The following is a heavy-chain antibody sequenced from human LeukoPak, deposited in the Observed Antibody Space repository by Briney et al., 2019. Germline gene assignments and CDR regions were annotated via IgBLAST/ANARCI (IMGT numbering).Heavy chain of an antibody. CDR1: GGSISSSSYS. CDR3: ARHEIVVVPAAISRGPYYYGMDV. CDR2: IYYSGST. D-gene: IGHD2-2*01. Sequence: SETLSLTCTVSGGSISSSSYSWGWIRQPPGKGLEWIGSIYYSGSTYYNPSLKSRVTISVDTSKNQFSLKLSPVTAADTAVYYCARHEIVVVPAAISRGPYYYGMDVWGQGTTVTVSS. J-gene: IGHJ6*02. V-gene: IGHV4-39*01.